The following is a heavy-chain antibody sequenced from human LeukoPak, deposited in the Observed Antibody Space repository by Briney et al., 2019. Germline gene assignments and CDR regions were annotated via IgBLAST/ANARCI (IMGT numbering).Heavy chain of an antibody. V-gene: IGHV4-34*01. CDR1: GGSFSGYY. CDR3: ARVAVAAINDY. Sequence: SETLSLTCAVYGGSFSGYYWGWIRPPPGKGLEWIGEINHSGSTNYNPSLKSRVTISVDTSKNQFSLKLSSVTAADTAVYYCARVAVAAINDYWGQGTLVTVSS. CDR2: INHSGST. D-gene: IGHD6-19*01. J-gene: IGHJ4*02.